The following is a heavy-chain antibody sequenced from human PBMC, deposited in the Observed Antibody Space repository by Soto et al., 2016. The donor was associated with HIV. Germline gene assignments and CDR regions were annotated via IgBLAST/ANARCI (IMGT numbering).Heavy chain of an antibody. CDR3: ATFLIVGATPDAFDI. CDR1: GGTFNSYA. CDR2: IIPMFDTT. D-gene: IGHD1-26*01. V-gene: IGHV1-69*13. Sequence: QVQLVQSGAEVKKPASSVKVSCTASGGTFNSYALSWVRQAPGQGLEWMGVIIPMFDTTNYAQNFQDRVTITADESTSTAYMELNSLRSEDTAVYYCATFLIVGATPDAFDIWGQGTMVTVSS. J-gene: IGHJ3*02.